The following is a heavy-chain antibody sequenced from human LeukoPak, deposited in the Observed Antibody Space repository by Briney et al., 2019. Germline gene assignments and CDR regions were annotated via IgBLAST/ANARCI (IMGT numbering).Heavy chain of an antibody. CDR1: GGSITSARYH. J-gene: IGHJ4*02. D-gene: IGHD2/OR15-2a*01. Sequence: PSETLSLTCTVSGGSITSARYHWGWIRQPPGKGLEWIGSVYHSGTTYYNPSLRSRLTISVDTSRNQFSLKLSSVTAADTAVYHCVREIVSSVEYWGQGSLVTVSS. CDR2: VYHSGTT. CDR3: VREIVSSVEY. V-gene: IGHV4-39*02.